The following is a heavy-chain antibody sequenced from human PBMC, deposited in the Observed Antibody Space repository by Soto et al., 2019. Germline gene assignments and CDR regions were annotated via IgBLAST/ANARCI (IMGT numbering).Heavy chain of an antibody. CDR3: ARQRDYDRGGFDY. Sequence: GESLKISCXGSGYMFTTYWISWVRQMPGKGLEWMGRIDPTDSYTNYSPSFQGHVSISADKSISTAYLQWSSLKASDTAMYYCARQRDYDRGGFDYWGQGTLVTVSS. V-gene: IGHV5-10-1*01. CDR1: GYMFTTYW. D-gene: IGHD4-17*01. J-gene: IGHJ4*02. CDR2: IDPTDSYT.